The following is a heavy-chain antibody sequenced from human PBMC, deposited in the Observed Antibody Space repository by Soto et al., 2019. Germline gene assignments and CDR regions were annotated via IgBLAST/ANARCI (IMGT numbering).Heavy chain of an antibody. CDR3: ASGYYDSSGYSIDY. D-gene: IGHD3-22*01. J-gene: IGHJ4*02. CDR1: GGTFSSFA. CDR2: LIVILGST. Sequence: GASVKVSCKSSGGTFSSFAFSWVRQAPGEGLEWMGGLIVILGSTNYAQKFEGRVTFTADEGSSTAYMEVSGLRSEDTAVYFCASGYYDSSGYSIDYCGQGTQVTVSS. V-gene: IGHV1-69*13.